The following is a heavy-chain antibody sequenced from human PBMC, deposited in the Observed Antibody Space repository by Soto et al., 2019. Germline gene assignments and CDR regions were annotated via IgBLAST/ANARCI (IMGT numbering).Heavy chain of an antibody. CDR1: GFTFSSYA. CDR2: ISGSGGST. CDR3: ANHPIGYCSSTSCWDYYYYMDV. V-gene: IGHV3-23*01. D-gene: IGHD2-2*03. J-gene: IGHJ6*03. Sequence: GGSLRLSCAASGFTFSSYAMSWVRQAPGKGLEWVSAISGSGGSTYYADSVKGRFTISRDNSKNTLYLQMNSLRAEDTAVYYCANHPIGYCSSTSCWDYYYYMDVWGKGTTVTVSS.